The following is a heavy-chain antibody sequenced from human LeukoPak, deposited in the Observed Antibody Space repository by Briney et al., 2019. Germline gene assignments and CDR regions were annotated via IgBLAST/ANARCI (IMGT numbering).Heavy chain of an antibody. Sequence: ASVKVSCKASGYTFTGYYMHWVRQAPGQGLEWMGWINPNSGGTSYAQKFQGRVTMTRDTSISTAYMELSRLRSDDTAVYYCARGYCSGGSCFETNFDYWGQGTLVTVSS. CDR3: ARGYCSGGSCFETNFDY. CDR2: INPNSGGT. V-gene: IGHV1-2*02. D-gene: IGHD2-15*01. CDR1: GYTFTGYY. J-gene: IGHJ4*02.